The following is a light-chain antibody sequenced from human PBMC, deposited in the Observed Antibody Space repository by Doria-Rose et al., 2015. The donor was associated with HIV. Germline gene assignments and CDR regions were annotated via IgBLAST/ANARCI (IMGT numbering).Light chain of an antibody. CDR1: QSLLCTSKNY. V-gene: IGKV4-1*01. CDR3: RQYYDTPS. J-gene: IGKJ3*01. Sequence: DIRLTQSPESLGMSLGERATLNCKSNQSLLCTSKNYLAWYQQKPGQPPKLLIYWSSTRQSGVPARFSGSGSGTDFTLTISSLEAEDVAVYYCRQYYDTPSFGPGTTVDIK. CDR2: WSS.